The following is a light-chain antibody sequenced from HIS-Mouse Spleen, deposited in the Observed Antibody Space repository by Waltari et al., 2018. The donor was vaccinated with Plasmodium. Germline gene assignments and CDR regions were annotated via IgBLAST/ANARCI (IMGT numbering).Light chain of an antibody. CDR1: QSINSY. V-gene: IGKV1-39*01. CDR2: AAS. Sequence: DIQMTQSPSSLYASVGDRVTITCRASQSINSYLNWYQQKPGKAPKLLIYAASSLQSGVPSRFSGSGSGTDFTLTISSLQPEDFATYYCQQSYSTWTFGQGTKVEIK. J-gene: IGKJ1*01. CDR3: QQSYSTWT.